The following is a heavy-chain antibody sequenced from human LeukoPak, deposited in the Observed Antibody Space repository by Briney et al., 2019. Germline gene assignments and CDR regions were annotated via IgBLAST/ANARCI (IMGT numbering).Heavy chain of an antibody. V-gene: IGHV4-39*01. CDR1: GGSISRTNYY. Sequence: SETLSLTCTVSGGSISRTNYYWGWIRQPPGKGLEWIGSFYNSGSTYYNPSLKSRVTISVDTSKSQFSLKLTSVTAADTAVYYCARASIVVVPAAPLPRDSSDRFLNWFDPWGQGTLVTVSS. CDR2: FYNSGST. CDR3: ARASIVVVPAAPLPRDSSDRFLNWFDP. J-gene: IGHJ5*02. D-gene: IGHD2-2*01.